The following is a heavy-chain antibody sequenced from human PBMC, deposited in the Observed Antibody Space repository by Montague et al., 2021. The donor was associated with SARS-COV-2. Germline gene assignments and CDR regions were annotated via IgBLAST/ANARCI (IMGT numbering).Heavy chain of an antibody. CDR1: GVSFSGYY. V-gene: IGHV4-34*01. Sequence: SETLSLTCVVYGVSFSGYYWSWIRQPQGKGLEWIGEINNSGSTNYNPSLKSRVTISVDTSKKQFSLRLNSVTAADTAVYYCARGGGYSYGALDYWGQGTLVSVSS. CDR2: INNSGST. J-gene: IGHJ4*02. D-gene: IGHD5-18*01. CDR3: ARGGGYSYGALDY.